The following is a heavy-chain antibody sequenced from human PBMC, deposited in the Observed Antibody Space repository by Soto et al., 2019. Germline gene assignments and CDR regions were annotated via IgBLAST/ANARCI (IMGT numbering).Heavy chain of an antibody. D-gene: IGHD5-12*01. J-gene: IGHJ4*02. CDR2: VYSGGST. CDR1: GVSVTANY. CDR3: HGYGY. Sequence: EVQVVESGGGVIQPGGSLRLSCEVSGVSVTANYMSWVRQAPGKGLEWVSVVYSGGSTYYIDSVKGRFSVSKDISKNTLYLQMNSLRAEDTAVYYCHGYGYWGQGTLVTVSS. V-gene: IGHV3-53*01.